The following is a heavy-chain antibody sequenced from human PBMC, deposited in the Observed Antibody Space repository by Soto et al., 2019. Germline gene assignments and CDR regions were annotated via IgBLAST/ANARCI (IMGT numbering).Heavy chain of an antibody. CDR2: ISSSSSTI. CDR3: ARDHSGSYYYYYYMDV. V-gene: IGHV3-48*02. Sequence: GESLKISCAASGFTFSSYSMNWVRQAPGKGLEWVSYISSSSSTIYYADSVKGRFTISRDNAKNSLYLQMNSLRDEDTAVYYCARDHSGSYYYYYYMDVWGKGTTVTVSS. J-gene: IGHJ6*03. CDR1: GFTFSSYS. D-gene: IGHD1-26*01.